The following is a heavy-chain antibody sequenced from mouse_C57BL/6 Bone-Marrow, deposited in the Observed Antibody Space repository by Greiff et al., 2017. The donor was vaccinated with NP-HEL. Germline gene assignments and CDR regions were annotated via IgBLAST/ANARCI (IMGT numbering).Heavy chain of an antibody. Sequence: VQLQQSGAELVRPGASVKLSCTASGFNIKDDYMHWVKQRPEQGLEWIGWIDPENGDTEYASKFQGKATITADTSSNTAYLQLSSLTSEDTAVYYCTRDYYGSSYVWYFDVWGTGTTVTVSS. D-gene: IGHD1-1*01. V-gene: IGHV14-4*01. J-gene: IGHJ1*03. CDR2: IDPENGDT. CDR1: GFNIKDDY. CDR3: TRDYYGSSYVWYFDV.